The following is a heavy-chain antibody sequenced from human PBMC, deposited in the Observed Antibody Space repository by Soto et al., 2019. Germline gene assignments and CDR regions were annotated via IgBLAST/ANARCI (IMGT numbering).Heavy chain of an antibody. Sequence: GASVKVSCKASGGTFSSYAISWVRQAHGQGLEWMGGIIPISDTTNYAQKFQGRVTITADESTSTAYMELSSLRSEDTAVYYCARSQGSSTSLEIYYYYYYGMDVWGQGTTVTVSS. CDR2: IIPISDTT. D-gene: IGHD2-2*01. V-gene: IGHV1-69*13. J-gene: IGHJ6*02. CDR1: GGTFSSYA. CDR3: ARSQGSSTSLEIYYYYYYGMDV.